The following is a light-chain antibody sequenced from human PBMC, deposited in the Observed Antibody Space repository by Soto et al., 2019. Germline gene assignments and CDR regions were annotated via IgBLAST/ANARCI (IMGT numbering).Light chain of an antibody. V-gene: IGKV4-1*01. CDR1: QSVLYSSNNKNY. CDR3: QQYYSTPLT. J-gene: IGKJ1*01. Sequence: DIVMTQSPDSLAVSLGERATINCKSSQSVLYSSNNKNYLAWYQQKPGQPPKLLIYWASTRDSGVPDRFSGSGSGTDFTLTISSLQAEDVAVYYCQQYYSTPLTFGQGTKVEI. CDR2: WAS.